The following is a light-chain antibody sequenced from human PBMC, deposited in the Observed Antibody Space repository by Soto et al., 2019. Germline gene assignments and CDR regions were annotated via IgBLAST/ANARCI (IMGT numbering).Light chain of an antibody. CDR2: AAS. CDR3: HKYYSFNWK. J-gene: IGKJ1*01. CDR1: QVISSH. V-gene: IGKV1D-8*01. Sequence: VIWMTQSPSLLSASTGDSVTISCRMSQVISSHLAWYQQKPGKAPELLIYAASTLQSGAPSRCRGSGSGTDFTITISCLPSEDVAPNYCHKYYSFNWKCCKRTQVDIK.